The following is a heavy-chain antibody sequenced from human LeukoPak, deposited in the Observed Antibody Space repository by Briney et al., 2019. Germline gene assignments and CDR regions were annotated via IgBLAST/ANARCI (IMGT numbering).Heavy chain of an antibody. CDR3: ARQGLEVTATTGAFDI. CDR1: GYSFTSYW. D-gene: IGHD2-21*02. J-gene: IGHJ3*02. CDR2: IYTGDFDT. Sequence: GESLKISCKGSGYSFTSYWIGWVGQMHGKGLEWMGIIYTGDFDTRFNPSFQGQVTFSADKSISTAYLQWSSLKASDTAMYYFARQGLEVTATTGAFDIWGQGTMVTVSS. V-gene: IGHV5-51*01.